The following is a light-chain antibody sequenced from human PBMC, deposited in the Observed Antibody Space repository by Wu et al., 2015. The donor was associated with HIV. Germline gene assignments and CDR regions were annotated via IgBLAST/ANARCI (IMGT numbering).Light chain of an antibody. J-gene: IGKJ2*01. Sequence: DIQMTQSPSTLSASVGDRVTITCRASQSISSWLAWYQQKPGKAPKLLIYKASSLESGVPSRLSGSGSGTEFFLTITSLQPDDSATYYCQQSGYLPYTFGQGTKLEI. V-gene: IGKV1-5*03. CDR2: KAS. CDR1: QSISSW. CDR3: QQSGYLPYT.